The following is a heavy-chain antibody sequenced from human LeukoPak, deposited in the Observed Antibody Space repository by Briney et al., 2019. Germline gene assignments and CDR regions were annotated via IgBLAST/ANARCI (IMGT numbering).Heavy chain of an antibody. CDR1: GGSISSYY. D-gene: IGHD5-24*01. CDR2: IYASGST. V-gene: IGHV4-4*07. Sequence: PSETLFLTCSVSGGSISSYYWNWIRQPAGKGLEWIGHIYASGSTNYNPSLKGRVTMSVDTSKNQVSLKLGSVTAADTAVYYCARGDGNNYENKFDPWGQGTLVTVSS. J-gene: IGHJ5*02. CDR3: ARGDGNNYENKFDP.